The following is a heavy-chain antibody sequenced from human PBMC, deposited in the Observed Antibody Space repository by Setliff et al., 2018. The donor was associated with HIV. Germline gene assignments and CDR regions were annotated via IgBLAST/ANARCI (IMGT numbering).Heavy chain of an antibody. V-gene: IGHV5-51*01. Sequence: GESLKISCKGSGYSFTSYWIGWVRQMPGKGLEWMGIIYPGDSDTRYSPSFQGQVTISRDNAKNSLYLQMNSLRAEDTAVYYCARDHRPYFYDKAWFDPWGQGTLVTVAS. CDR1: GYSFTSYW. D-gene: IGHD3-22*01. CDR2: IYPGDSDT. J-gene: IGHJ5*02. CDR3: ARDHRPYFYDKAWFDP.